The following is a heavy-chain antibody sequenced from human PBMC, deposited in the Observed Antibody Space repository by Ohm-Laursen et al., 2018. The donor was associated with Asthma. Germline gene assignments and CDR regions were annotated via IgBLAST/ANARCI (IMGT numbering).Heavy chain of an antibody. V-gene: IGHV3-48*02. CDR1: GFTFSSYS. CDR2: ISSSSSTI. CDR3: ARDASKGSGYYFDYFDY. D-gene: IGHD3-22*01. Sequence: SLRLSCAASGFTFSSYSMNWVRQAPGKGLEWVSYISSSSSTIYYADSVKGRFTISRDNAKNSLYLQMNSLRDEDTAVYYCARDASKGSGYYFDYFDYWGQGTRVTVPS. J-gene: IGHJ4*02.